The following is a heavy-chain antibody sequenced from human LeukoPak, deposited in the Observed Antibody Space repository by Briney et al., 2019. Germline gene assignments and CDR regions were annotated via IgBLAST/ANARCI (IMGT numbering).Heavy chain of an antibody. V-gene: IGHV1-2*02. D-gene: IGHD3-3*01. CDR1: GYTFTGYY. J-gene: IGHJ4*02. Sequence: ASVKVSCKASGYTFTGYYMHWVRQAPGQGLEWMGWINPNSGGTNYAQKFQGRVTMTRDTSISTAYMELSRLRSDDTAVYYCARDSYDFWSGYYNAPLYWGQGTLVTVSS. CDR3: ARDSYDFWSGYYNAPLY. CDR2: INPNSGGT.